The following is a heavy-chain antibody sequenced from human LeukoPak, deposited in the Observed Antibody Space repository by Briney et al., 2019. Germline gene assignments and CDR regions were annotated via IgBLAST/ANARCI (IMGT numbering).Heavy chain of an antibody. V-gene: IGHV4-59*08. CDR3: ASPDSSGWFLFDY. Sequence: SETLSLTCTVSGGSIGGYYWSWIRQPPGKGLEWIGYIYYSGSTNYNPSLKSRVTISVDTSKNQFSLKLSSVTAADTAVYYCASPDSSGWFLFDYWGQGTLVTVSS. CDR1: GGSIGGYY. CDR2: IYYSGST. D-gene: IGHD6-19*01. J-gene: IGHJ4*02.